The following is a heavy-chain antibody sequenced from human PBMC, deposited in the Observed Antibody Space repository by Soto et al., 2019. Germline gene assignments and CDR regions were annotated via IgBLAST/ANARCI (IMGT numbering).Heavy chain of an antibody. J-gene: IGHJ4*02. CDR1: GLTVTNAW. Sequence: PGGSLRLSCAASGLTVTNAWMAWVRQAPGKGLEWVGRIKSKAGGGTIDYAAPVKDRFTISREDSKNTLYLQLNSLKTEDTGMYYCTTAGSSFNDWGQGTLVTVSS. CDR3: TTAGSSFND. V-gene: IGHV3-15*01. CDR2: IKSKAGGGTI. D-gene: IGHD2-15*01.